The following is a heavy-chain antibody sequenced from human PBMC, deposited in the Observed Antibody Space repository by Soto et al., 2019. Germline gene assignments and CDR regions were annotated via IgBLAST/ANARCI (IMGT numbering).Heavy chain of an antibody. CDR1: GGSISSSSYY. J-gene: IGHJ5*02. D-gene: IGHD3-9*01. CDR3: ARHYDILTGYYDNWFDH. CDR2: IYYSGST. Sequence: PSETLSLTCTVSGGSISSSSYYWGWIRQPPGKGLEWIGSIYYSGSTYYNPSLKSRVTISVDTSKNQFSLKLSSVTAADTAVYYSARHYDILTGYYDNWFDHWGQGTLVTVSS. V-gene: IGHV4-39*01.